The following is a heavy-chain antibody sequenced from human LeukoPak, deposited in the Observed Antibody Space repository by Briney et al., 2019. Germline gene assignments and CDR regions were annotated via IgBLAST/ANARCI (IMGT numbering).Heavy chain of an antibody. V-gene: IGHV3-15*01. J-gene: IGHJ1*01. Sequence: PGGSLRLSCAASRFTFSNAWMSWVRQAPGKGLEWVGRIKSKTDGGTTDYAAPVKGRFTISRDDSKNTLYLQMNSLKIEDTAVYYCASIVGGTRDPEYFQHWGQGTLVTVSS. CDR2: IKSKTDGGTT. D-gene: IGHD1-26*01. CDR3: ASIVGGTRDPEYFQH. CDR1: RFTFSNAW.